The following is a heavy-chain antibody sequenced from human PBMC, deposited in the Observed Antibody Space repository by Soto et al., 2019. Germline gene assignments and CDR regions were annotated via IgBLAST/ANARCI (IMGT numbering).Heavy chain of an antibody. J-gene: IGHJ4*02. CDR2: IWYDGSNK. D-gene: IGHD6-19*01. CDR3: ARDFLVAGDY. Sequence: QVQLVESGGGVVQPGRSLRLSCAASGFTFNSYGMHWVRQAPGKGLEWVAVIWYDGSNKYYADSVKGRFTISRDNSKNTLYLQMNSLRAEDTAVYYCARDFLVAGDYWGQGTLVTVSS. CDR1: GFTFNSYG. V-gene: IGHV3-33*01.